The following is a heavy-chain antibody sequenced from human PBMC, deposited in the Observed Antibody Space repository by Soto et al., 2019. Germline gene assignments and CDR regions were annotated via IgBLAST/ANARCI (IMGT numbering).Heavy chain of an antibody. CDR1: GFIFSNYW. Sequence: GGSLRLSCAASGFIFSNYWMSWVRRAPGRGLEWVASIKKDGSETHYADHAGGRFTISRDNAKNSLYLQMNSLRAEDTAVYYCMSRHRGTPWDYWGQGTQVTVSS. V-gene: IGHV3-7*01. CDR3: MSRHRGTPWDY. J-gene: IGHJ4*02. D-gene: IGHD1-1*01. CDR2: IKKDGSET.